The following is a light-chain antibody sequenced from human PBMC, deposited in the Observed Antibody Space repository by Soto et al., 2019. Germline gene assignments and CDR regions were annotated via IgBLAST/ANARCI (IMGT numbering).Light chain of an antibody. CDR3: QQANAFLRT. J-gene: IGKJ1*01. Sequence: DIQMTQSPSSVSASVGDRVSITCRASQGIGSQLAWYQQKPGKAPKLLIHAASTLQRGVPSRFSGCGSVTDFTLSISSVQSEDFATYYCQQANAFLRTFGQGTKVEIE. CDR2: AAS. CDR1: QGIGSQ. V-gene: IGKV1-12*01.